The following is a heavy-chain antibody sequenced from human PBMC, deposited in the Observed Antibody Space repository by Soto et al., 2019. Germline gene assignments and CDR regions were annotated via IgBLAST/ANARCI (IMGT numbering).Heavy chain of an antibody. CDR2: ISAYNGNT. Sequence: ASVKVSCKASGYTFTSYGISWVRQAPGQGLEWMGWISAYNGNTNYAQKLQGRVTMTTDTSTSTAYMELRSLRSDDTAVYYCAREVWFGDSGGNWFDPWGQGTLVTAPQ. V-gene: IGHV1-18*01. J-gene: IGHJ5*02. D-gene: IGHD3-10*01. CDR1: GYTFTSYG. CDR3: AREVWFGDSGGNWFDP.